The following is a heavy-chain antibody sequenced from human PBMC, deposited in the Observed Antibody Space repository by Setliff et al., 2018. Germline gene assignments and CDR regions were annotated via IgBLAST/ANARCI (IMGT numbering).Heavy chain of an antibody. J-gene: IGHJ4*02. CDR1: GFTFNTYT. V-gene: IGHV3-64*04. Sequence: PGGSLRLSCSASGFTFNTYTMHWVRQAPGKGLEYVSSIGPNGGTTYYANSVKGRFTISRDSSKNTLYLQMNNLRADDTALYYCARDNVISGTAGRGTFGYWGQGTLVTVSS. D-gene: IGHD1-7*01. CDR2: IGPNGGTT. CDR3: ARDNVISGTAGRGTFGY.